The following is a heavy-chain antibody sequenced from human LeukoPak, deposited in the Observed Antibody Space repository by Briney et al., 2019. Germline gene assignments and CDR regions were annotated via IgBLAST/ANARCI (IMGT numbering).Heavy chain of an antibody. J-gene: IGHJ4*02. CDR1: GYTFTGYY. CDR2: IYPNSGGT. D-gene: IGHD1-26*01. Sequence: ASVTVSCKASGYTFTGYYMHWVRQAPGQGLEWMGWIYPNSGGTNFAQKFQGRVTMTRDTSISTAYMELSRLRSDDTAAYYCARAGIVGATPVDYWGQGTLVTVSS. CDR3: ARAGIVGATPVDY. V-gene: IGHV1-2*02.